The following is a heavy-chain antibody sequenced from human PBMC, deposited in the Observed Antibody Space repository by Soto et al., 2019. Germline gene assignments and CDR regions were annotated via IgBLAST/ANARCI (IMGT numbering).Heavy chain of an antibody. J-gene: IGHJ4*02. V-gene: IGHV4-39*01. CDR1: GVSINSINSY. Sequence: SETLSLTCTVSGVSINSINSYWGWIRQPPGKGLEWIGTIYYSGSTYYTPSLKSRVTISVDTSKNQFSLNLSSVTAADTAVYYCAGLYCITTACYGQYFYHWGQGTLVTVSS. D-gene: IGHD2-2*01. CDR2: IYYSGST. CDR3: AGLYCITTACYGQYFYH.